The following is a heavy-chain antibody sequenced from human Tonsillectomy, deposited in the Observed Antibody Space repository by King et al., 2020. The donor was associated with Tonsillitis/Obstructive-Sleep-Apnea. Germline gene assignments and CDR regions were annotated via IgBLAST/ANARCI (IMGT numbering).Heavy chain of an antibody. D-gene: IGHD6-6*01. CDR1: GGSISSTTYY. Sequence: QLQESGPGLVKPSETLALTCTVSGGSISSTTYYWGWIRQPPGKGLEWIGSIYYSGSTYYNPSLKSRVTISVAPSKNHFSLKLCSVTAADTAVYYWAREGEYSSTNYFDYWGQGTLITVSS. V-gene: IGHV4-39*02. CDR3: AREGEYSSTNYFDY. CDR2: IYYSGST. J-gene: IGHJ4*02.